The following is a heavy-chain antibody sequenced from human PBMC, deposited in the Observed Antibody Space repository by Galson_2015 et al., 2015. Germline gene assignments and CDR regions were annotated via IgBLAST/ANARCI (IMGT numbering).Heavy chain of an antibody. CDR1: GFTFSSYA. CDR3: AKDSLVWFGPRGMDV. D-gene: IGHD3-10*01. J-gene: IGHJ6*02. CDR2: ISYDGSNK. V-gene: IGHV3-30-3*01. Sequence: SLRLSCAASGFTFSSYAMHWVRQAPGKGLEWVAVISYDGSNKYYADSVKGRFTISRDNSKNTLYPQMNSLRAEDTAVYYCAKDSLVWFGPRGMDVWGQGTTVTVSS.